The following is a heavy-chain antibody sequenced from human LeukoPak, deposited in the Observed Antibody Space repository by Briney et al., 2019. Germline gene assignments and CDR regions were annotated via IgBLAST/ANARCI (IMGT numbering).Heavy chain of an antibody. D-gene: IGHD3-10*01. CDR1: GGSISSGSYY. CDR3: ARGDYYYGSGSYRFDY. Sequence: SETLSLTCTVSGGSISSGSYYWSWIRQPAGKGLEWIGRIYTSGSTNYNPSLKSRVTISVDTSKNQFSLKLSSVTAADTAVYYCARGDYYYGSGSYRFDYWGQGTLVTVSS. V-gene: IGHV4-61*02. CDR2: IYTSGST. J-gene: IGHJ4*02.